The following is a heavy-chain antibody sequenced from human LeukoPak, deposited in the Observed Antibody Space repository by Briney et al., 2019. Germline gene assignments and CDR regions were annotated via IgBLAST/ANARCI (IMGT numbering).Heavy chain of an antibody. D-gene: IGHD1-26*01. Sequence: GGSLRLSCAASGFTFDDYAMHWVRQAPGKGLEWVSGISWNSGSIGYADSVKRRFTISRDNAKNSLYLQMNSLRAEDTALYYCAKDIVGATTGPFDYWGQGTLDTVSS. J-gene: IGHJ4*02. V-gene: IGHV3-9*01. CDR3: AKDIVGATTGPFDY. CDR1: GFTFDDYA. CDR2: ISWNSGSI.